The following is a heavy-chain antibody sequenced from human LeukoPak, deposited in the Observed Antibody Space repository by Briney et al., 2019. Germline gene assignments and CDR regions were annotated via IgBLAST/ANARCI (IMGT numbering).Heavy chain of an antibody. V-gene: IGHV3-30*18. CDR3: AKSRDGYNGHDAFDI. J-gene: IGHJ3*02. CDR1: GFTFSSYG. Sequence: GRSLRLSCAASGFTFSSYGMHWVRQAPGKGLEWVAVISYDGSNKYYADSVKGRFTISRDNSKNTLYLQMNSLRAEDTAVYYCAKSRDGYNGHDAFDIWGQGTMVTVSS. D-gene: IGHD5-24*01. CDR2: ISYDGSNK.